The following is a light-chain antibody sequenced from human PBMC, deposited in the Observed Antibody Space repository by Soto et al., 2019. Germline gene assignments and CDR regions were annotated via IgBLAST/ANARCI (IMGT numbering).Light chain of an antibody. CDR2: EVN. Sequence: QSVLAQPASVSGSPGQSITISCTGTSSDVGAYNYVSWYQQHPGKAPKLIICEVNNRPSGVSNRFSGSKSDNTASLTIFGLQAEDEADYYCSSFTSSASYVFGTGTRSPS. CDR3: SSFTSSASYV. CDR1: SSDVGAYNY. V-gene: IGLV2-14*01. J-gene: IGLJ1*01.